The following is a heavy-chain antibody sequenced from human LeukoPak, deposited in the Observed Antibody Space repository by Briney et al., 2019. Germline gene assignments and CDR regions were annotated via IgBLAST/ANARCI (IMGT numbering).Heavy chain of an antibody. J-gene: IGHJ4*02. Sequence: GGSLRLSCAASGFTFSSYSMNWVRQAPGKGLEWVSSISSSSYIYYADSVKGRFTISRDNAKNSLYLQMNSLRAEDTAVYYCARGEGYSSGYYLLSDYWGQGTLVTVSS. CDR1: GFTFSSYS. CDR2: ISSSSYI. V-gene: IGHV3-21*01. CDR3: ARGEGYSSGYYLLSDY. D-gene: IGHD3-22*01.